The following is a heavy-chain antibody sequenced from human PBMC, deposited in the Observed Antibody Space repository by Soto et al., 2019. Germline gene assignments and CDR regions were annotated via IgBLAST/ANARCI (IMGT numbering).Heavy chain of an antibody. CDR1: GGTFSSYT. J-gene: IGHJ6*03. Sequence: GASVKVSCKASGGTFSSYTISWVRQAPGQGLEWMGRIIPILGIANYAQKFQGRVTITADKSTSTAYMELSSLRSEDTAVYYCAREYSPPPTVTKVFYMDVWGKGTTVTVSS. CDR2: IIPILGIA. D-gene: IGHD4-17*01. V-gene: IGHV1-69*04. CDR3: AREYSPPPTVTKVFYMDV.